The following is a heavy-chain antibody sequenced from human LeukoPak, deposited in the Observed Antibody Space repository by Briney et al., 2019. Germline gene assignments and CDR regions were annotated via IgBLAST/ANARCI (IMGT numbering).Heavy chain of an antibody. CDR3: AKASSGSYFS. CDR1: GFTFSTYG. D-gene: IGHD1-26*01. CDR2: IRESSGST. J-gene: IGHJ4*02. Sequence: HTGGSLRLSCAASGFTFSTYGMSWVRQAPGKGLEWVSSIRESSGSTHYADSVKGRFTISRDDSKNTLYLQMNSLSAEDTAIYYCAKASSGSYFSWGQGTLVTVSS. V-gene: IGHV3-23*01.